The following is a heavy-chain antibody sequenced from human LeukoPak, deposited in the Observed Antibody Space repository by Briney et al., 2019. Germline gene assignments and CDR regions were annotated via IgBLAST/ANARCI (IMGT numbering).Heavy chain of an antibody. CDR2: ISAYNGNT. V-gene: IGHV1-18*01. J-gene: IGHJ3*02. D-gene: IGHD2-2*01. Sequence: ASVKVSCKASGYTFTSYGISWVRQAPGQGLEWMGWISAYNGNTNYAQKLQGRVTITADESTSTAYMELSSLRSEDTAVYYCARGLPNLGYCSSTSCPGAFDIWGQGTMVTVSS. CDR3: ARGLPNLGYCSSTSCPGAFDI. CDR1: GYTFTSYG.